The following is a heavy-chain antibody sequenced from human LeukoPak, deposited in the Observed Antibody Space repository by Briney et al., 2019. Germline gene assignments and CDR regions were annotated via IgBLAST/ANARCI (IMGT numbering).Heavy chain of an antibody. Sequence: ASVKVSCKASGYTFTGYYMHWVRQAPGQGLEWMGWINPNSGGTNYAQKFQGRVTMTRDTSTSTAYMELSRLRSDDTAVYYCARIAVAGMDGDYWGQGTLVTVSS. CDR1: GYTFTGYY. CDR2: INPNSGGT. V-gene: IGHV1-2*02. CDR3: ARIAVAGMDGDY. D-gene: IGHD6-19*01. J-gene: IGHJ4*02.